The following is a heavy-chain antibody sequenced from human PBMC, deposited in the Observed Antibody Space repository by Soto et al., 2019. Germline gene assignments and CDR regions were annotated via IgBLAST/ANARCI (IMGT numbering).Heavy chain of an antibody. D-gene: IGHD6-6*01. CDR2: IIPLLNTP. Sequence: QVQLVQSGAEVKKPGSSVKVSCRASGGTFSSYAVSWVRQAPGQGLEWMGVIIPLLNTPKYVQKFQGRVTITEDASATTAYMEMSSLRSEDTAVYYCARESSSPNYYYYGMDVWGQGTTVTVSS. CDR3: ARESSSPNYYYYGMDV. J-gene: IGHJ6*02. V-gene: IGHV1-69*01. CDR1: GGTFSSYA.